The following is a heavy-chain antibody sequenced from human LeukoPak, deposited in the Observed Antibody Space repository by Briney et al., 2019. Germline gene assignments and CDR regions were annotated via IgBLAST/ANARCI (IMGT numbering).Heavy chain of an antibody. CDR1: GFTFSSYW. V-gene: IGHV3-7*01. CDR2: IKQDGSEK. CDR3: ARDLGSGGSCYDY. J-gene: IGHJ4*02. D-gene: IGHD2-15*01. Sequence: GGSLRLSCAATGFTFSSYWMSWVRQAPGKGLEWVANIKQDGSEKYYVDSVKGRFTISRDNAKNSLYLQMNSLRAEDTAVYYCARDLGSGGSCYDYWGQGTLVTVSS.